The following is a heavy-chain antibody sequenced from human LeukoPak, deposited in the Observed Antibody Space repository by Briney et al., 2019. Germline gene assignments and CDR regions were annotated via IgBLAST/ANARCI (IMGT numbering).Heavy chain of an antibody. CDR2: IYTSGST. CDR1: GGSISSGSYY. D-gene: IGHD5-18*01. J-gene: IGHJ4*02. V-gene: IGHV4-61*02. CDR3: ARHSPPPYSYELDY. Sequence: SETLSLTCTVSGGSISSGSYYWSWIRQPAGKGLEWIGRIYTSGSTNYNPSLKSRVTISVDTSKNQFSLKLSSVTAADTAVYYCARHSPPPYSYELDYWGQGTLVTVSS.